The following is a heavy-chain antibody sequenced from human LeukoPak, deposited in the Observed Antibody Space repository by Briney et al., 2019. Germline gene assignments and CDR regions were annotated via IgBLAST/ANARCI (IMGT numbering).Heavy chain of an antibody. D-gene: IGHD6-13*01. Sequence: SVKVSCKASGGTFSSYAISWVRQAPGQGLEWMGGIIPIFGTENYAQKFQGRVTITADESTSTAYMELSSLRSEDTAVYYCARGGSPSIAAAGTVLQTFDYWGQGTLVTVSS. CDR1: GGTFSSYA. J-gene: IGHJ4*02. CDR3: ARGGSPSIAAAGTVLQTFDY. CDR2: IIPIFGTE. V-gene: IGHV1-69*01.